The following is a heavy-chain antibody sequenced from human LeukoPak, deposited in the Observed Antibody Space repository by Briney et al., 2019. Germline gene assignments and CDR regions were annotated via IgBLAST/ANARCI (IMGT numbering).Heavy chain of an antibody. J-gene: IGHJ4*02. V-gene: IGHV4-34*01. CDR2: INHSGST. CDR3: AREKAGTLFN. CDR1: GGSFSGYY. Sequence: SETLSLTCAVYGGSFSGYYWSWIRQPPGKGLEWIGEINHSGSTNYNPSLKSRVTISVDTSKNQFSLKLSSVTAADTAVYDCAREKAGTLFNWGQGTLVTVSS. D-gene: IGHD6-13*01.